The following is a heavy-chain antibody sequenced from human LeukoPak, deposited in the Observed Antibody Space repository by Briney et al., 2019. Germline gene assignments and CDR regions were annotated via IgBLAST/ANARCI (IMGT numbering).Heavy chain of an antibody. J-gene: IGHJ3*02. CDR1: GGSISSSSYY. D-gene: IGHD7-27*01. V-gene: IGHV4-39*01. CDR3: ARQRLWGSAFDM. Sequence: PSETLSLTCTVSGGSISSSSYYWGWIRQPPGNGLEWIGSMYYSGSTYYNPSLKSRVTISVDTSKNQFSLKLSSVTAADTSVYYCARQRLWGSAFDMWGQGTVVTVSS. CDR2: MYYSGST.